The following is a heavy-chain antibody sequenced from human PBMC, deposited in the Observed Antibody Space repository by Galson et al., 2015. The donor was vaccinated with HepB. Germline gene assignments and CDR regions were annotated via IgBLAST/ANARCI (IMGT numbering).Heavy chain of an antibody. D-gene: IGHD3-9*01. CDR2: IKTDGSYT. Sequence: SLRLSCAASGFTFSSYWMHWVRQAPGKGLVWVSRIKTDGSYTSYADSVKGRFTISRDNAKNTVYLEMNSLRTEGTSIYYCVRSSNFDTWGQGTLVTDSS. CDR3: VRSSNFDT. V-gene: IGHV3-74*01. CDR1: GFTFSSYW. J-gene: IGHJ1*01.